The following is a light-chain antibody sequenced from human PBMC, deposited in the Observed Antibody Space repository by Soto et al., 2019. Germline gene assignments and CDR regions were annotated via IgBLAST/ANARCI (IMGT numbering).Light chain of an antibody. CDR3: RSYAGSXTFV. CDR2: EGT. J-gene: IGLJ1*01. V-gene: IGLV2-23*01. Sequence: QSVLTQPASVSGSPVQSITISCTGTSSDVGSYDFVSWYQQHPGTSPKFMIYEGTKRPSGVYNRFSVSKSGDTASLTASGLQAEDAADYYCRSYAGSXTFVVGTGTKVXV. CDR1: SSDVGSYDF.